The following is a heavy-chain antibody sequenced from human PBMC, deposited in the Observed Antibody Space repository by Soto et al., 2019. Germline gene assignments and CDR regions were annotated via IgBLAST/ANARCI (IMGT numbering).Heavy chain of an antibody. CDR2: TYYKSKWYY. V-gene: IGHV6-1*01. CDR1: GDSVSSNSAG. CDR3: TRGSWDDVSGHYYMDV. D-gene: IGHD1-1*01. J-gene: IGHJ6*03. Sequence: PSQTLSLTCDISGDSVSSNSAGWNWIRQTPSRGLEWLGRTYYKSKWYYTYAASVKSRITVSPDTSKNQFSLQLTSVTPEDTAVYYCTRGSWDDVSGHYYMDVWDKGTKVTVSS.